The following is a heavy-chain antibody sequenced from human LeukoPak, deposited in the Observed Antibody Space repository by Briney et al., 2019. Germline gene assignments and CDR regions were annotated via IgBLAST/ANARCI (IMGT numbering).Heavy chain of an antibody. J-gene: IGHJ3*02. V-gene: IGHV1-24*01. CDR1: GYTLSELS. D-gene: IGHD3-16*02. CDR2: FDPEDGET. Sequence: ASVKVSCKVSGYTLSELSMHWVRQAPGKGLEWMGGFDPEDGETIYAQKFQGRVTMTEDTSTDTAYMELSSLRSEDTAVYYCATDLFALHRAFDIWGQGTMVTVSS. CDR3: ATDLFALHRAFDI.